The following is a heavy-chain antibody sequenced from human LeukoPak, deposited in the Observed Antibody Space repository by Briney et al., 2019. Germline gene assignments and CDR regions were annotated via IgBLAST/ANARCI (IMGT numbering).Heavy chain of an antibody. V-gene: IGHV3-21*04. CDR2: ISSSSSYI. J-gene: IGHJ6*02. Sequence: PGGSLRLSCAASGFTFSSYSMNWVRQAPGKGLEWVSSISSSSSYIYYADSVKGRFTISRDNAKNSLYLQMNSLRAEDTALYHCARVTYYYGSGRGEYGMDVWGQGTTVTVSS. CDR3: ARVTYYYGSGRGEYGMDV. D-gene: IGHD3-10*01. CDR1: GFTFSSYS.